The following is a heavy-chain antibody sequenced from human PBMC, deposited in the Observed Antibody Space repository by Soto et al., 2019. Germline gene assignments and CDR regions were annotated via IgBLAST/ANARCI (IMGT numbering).Heavy chain of an antibody. CDR3: ARQGFGPLHGLVDV. Sequence: PSETLSLTCTLSNVSISDYYWSWIRQPPGKGLEWIGYIYYSGITNFNPSLKSRVTISVDTSKNQFSLRLISVTAADTAVYYCARQGFGPLHGLVDVWGQGTTVTVSS. V-gene: IGHV4-59*01. J-gene: IGHJ6*02. CDR2: IYYSGIT. D-gene: IGHD3-10*01. CDR1: NVSISDYY.